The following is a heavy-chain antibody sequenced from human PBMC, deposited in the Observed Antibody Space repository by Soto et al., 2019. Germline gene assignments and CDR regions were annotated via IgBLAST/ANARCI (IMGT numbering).Heavy chain of an antibody. CDR3: AGGYGDYYYYCYGMDV. Sequence: GGPMRHRRAAAGFTFVSLWMSRVSQDPGKGLEWVANIKQDGSEKYYVDSVKGRFTISRDNAKNSLYLQMNSLRAEDTAVYYCAGGYGDYYYYCYGMDVWGQGTTVTGSS. D-gene: IGHD4-17*01. CDR2: IKQDGSEK. CDR1: GFTFVSLW. V-gene: IGHV3-7*01. J-gene: IGHJ6*02.